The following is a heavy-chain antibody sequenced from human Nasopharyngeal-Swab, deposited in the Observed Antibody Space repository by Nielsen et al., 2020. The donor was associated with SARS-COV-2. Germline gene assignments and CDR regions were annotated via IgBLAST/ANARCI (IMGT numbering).Heavy chain of an antibody. CDR3: ATTHKSTYYDFWSGYSNSYYYYMDV. J-gene: IGHJ6*03. Sequence: WVGQAPGQGLEWMGWMNPNSGNTGYAQKFQGRVTMTRNTSISTAYMELSSLRSEDTAVYYCATTHKSTYYDFWSGYSNSYYYYMDVWGKGTTVTVSS. CDR2: MNPNSGNT. V-gene: IGHV1-8*01. D-gene: IGHD3-3*01.